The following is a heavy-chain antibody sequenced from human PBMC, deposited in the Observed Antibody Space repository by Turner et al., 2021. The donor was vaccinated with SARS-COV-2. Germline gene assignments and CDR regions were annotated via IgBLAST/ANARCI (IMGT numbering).Heavy chain of an antibody. CDR2: IKEDGSEK. V-gene: IGHV3-7*03. J-gene: IGHJ6*02. CDR3: ARSSVDSGYEDDYYYYYGMDV. D-gene: IGHD5-12*01. CDR1: GFTFSNYW. Sequence: EVQLLESGGGLVQPGGSLRLSCAASGFTFSNYWMSWVRQAPGKGLEWVANIKEDGSEKYYVDSVKGRFTISRDNAKNSLYLQMNSLRAEDTAVYYCARSSVDSGYEDDYYYYYGMDVWGQGTTVTVSS.